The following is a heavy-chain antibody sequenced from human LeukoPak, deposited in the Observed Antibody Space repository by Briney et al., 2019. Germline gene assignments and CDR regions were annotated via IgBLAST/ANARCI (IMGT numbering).Heavy chain of an antibody. D-gene: IGHD6-25*01. CDR1: GFTFSSYD. V-gene: IGHV3-23*01. CDR3: AKNGYNSGWYDS. Sequence: QPGGTLRLSCAASGFTFSSYDMSWVRQALGKGLEWVSRISASGYTTYYADSVKGRFTLSRDNSKNTLYLQMNSLRAEDTALYYCAKNGYNSGWYDSWGQGILVTVSS. J-gene: IGHJ5*01. CDR2: ISASGYTT.